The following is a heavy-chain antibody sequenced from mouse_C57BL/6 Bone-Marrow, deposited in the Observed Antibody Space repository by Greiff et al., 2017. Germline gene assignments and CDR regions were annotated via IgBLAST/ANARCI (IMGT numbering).Heavy chain of an antibody. CDR2: ISSGGSYT. Sequence: EVHLVESGGDLVKPGGSLKLSCAASGFTFSSYGMSWVRQTPDKRLEWVATISSGGSYTYYPDSVKGRFNISRDNAKNTLYLQMSSLKSEDTAMYYCATTVLAGAMDYWGQGTSVTVSS. V-gene: IGHV5-6*01. CDR3: ATTVLAGAMDY. D-gene: IGHD4-1*01. J-gene: IGHJ4*01. CDR1: GFTFSSYG.